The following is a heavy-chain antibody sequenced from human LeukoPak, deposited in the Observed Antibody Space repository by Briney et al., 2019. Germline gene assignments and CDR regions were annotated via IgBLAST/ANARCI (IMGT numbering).Heavy chain of an antibody. V-gene: IGHV3-23*01. J-gene: IGHJ4*02. CDR1: GFTFSSYA. CDR2: ISGSGGST. D-gene: IGHD2-8*01. CDR3: AKDRSCTNDICHGDFDY. Sequence: PGGSLRLSCAASGFTFSSYAVSWVRQAPGKGVEWVSSISGSGGSTYSADSVKGRFTISRDNSNNTLYLQMNSLRAEDTALYYCAKDRSCTNDICHGDFDYWGQGTLVTVSS.